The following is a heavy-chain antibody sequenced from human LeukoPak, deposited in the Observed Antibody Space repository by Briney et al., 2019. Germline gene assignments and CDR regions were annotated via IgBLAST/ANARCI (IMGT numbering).Heavy chain of an antibody. Sequence: SETLSLTCTVSGGSISSSSYYWGWIRQPPGKGLEWIGSIYYSGSTYYNPSLKSRVTISVDTSKNQFSLKLSSVTAADTAVYYCARYKRGDLYYFDYWGQGTLVTVSS. CDR3: ARYKRGDLYYFDY. D-gene: IGHD7-27*01. J-gene: IGHJ4*02. CDR2: IYYSGST. V-gene: IGHV4-39*07. CDR1: GGSISSSSYY.